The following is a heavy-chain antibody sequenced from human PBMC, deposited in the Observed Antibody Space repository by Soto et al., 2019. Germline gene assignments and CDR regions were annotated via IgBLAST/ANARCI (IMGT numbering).Heavy chain of an antibody. CDR1: GFTFSSYA. CDR2: ITNSGGST. J-gene: IGHJ5*02. D-gene: IGHD6-19*01. Sequence: EVQLLESGGNLVQPGGSLRLSCAASGFTFSSYAMSWVRQAPGKGLEWVSAITNSGGSTYYADSVKGRFTISRDNSKNTLFLQMNSLRAEDTALYYWAKGEESSGWLSWGQGTLVTVSS. CDR3: AKGEESSGWLS. V-gene: IGHV3-23*01.